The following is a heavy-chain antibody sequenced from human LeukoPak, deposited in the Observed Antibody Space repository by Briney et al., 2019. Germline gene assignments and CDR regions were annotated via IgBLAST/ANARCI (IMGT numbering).Heavy chain of an antibody. V-gene: IGHV4-39*01. D-gene: IGHD3-9*01. CDR2: IYYSGST. CDR1: GGSISSSSYY. J-gene: IGHJ5*02. CDR3: ARQGFAYYDILTGYYSVWFDP. Sequence: SETLSLTCTVSGGSISSSSYYWGWIRQPPGKGLEWIGSIYYSGSTYYNPSLKSRVTISVDTSKNQFSLKPSSVTAADTAVYYCARQGFAYYDILTGYYSVWFDPWGQGTLVTVSS.